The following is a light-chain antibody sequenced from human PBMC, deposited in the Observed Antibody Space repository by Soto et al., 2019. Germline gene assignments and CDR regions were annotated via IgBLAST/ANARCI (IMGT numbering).Light chain of an antibody. V-gene: IGKV1-39*01. CDR1: QSISTY. CDR2: KAS. CDR3: QQSFTTRPT. Sequence: DIQMTQSPSSLSASVGDRVTITCRASQSISTYLNWYQHKPGKAPKLLIYKASTLQSGVPSRFSGSGSGTDFTLTISGLQPEDVATYYCQQSFTTRPTFGGGTKVEIK. J-gene: IGKJ4*01.